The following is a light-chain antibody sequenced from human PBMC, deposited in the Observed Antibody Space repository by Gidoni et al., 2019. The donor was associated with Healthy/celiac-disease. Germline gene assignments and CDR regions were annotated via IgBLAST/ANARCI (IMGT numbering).Light chain of an antibody. V-gene: IGKV3-15*01. CDR3: QQYNNWPYT. J-gene: IGKJ2*01. CDR2: GAS. CDR1: QSVSSN. Sequence: EIVMTPSLATLSVSPGERATLSCRASQSVSSNLAWYQQKPGQVPRLLIYGASTRATGIPGRFSGSGSGTEFTLTISSLQSEDFAVYYCQQYNNWPYTFGQGTKLEIK.